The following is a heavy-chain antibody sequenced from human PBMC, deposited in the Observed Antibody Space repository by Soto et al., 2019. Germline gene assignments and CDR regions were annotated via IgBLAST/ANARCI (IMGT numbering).Heavy chain of an antibody. CDR2: IWYDGSNK. CDR1: GFTFSSYG. CDR3: ARDNEAAWFDT. Sequence: PGGSLRLSCAASGFTFSSYGMHWVRQAPGKGLEWVAVIWYDGSNKYYADSVKGRFTISRDNSKNTLYLQMNSLRAEDTAVYYCARDNEAAWFDTWGQGTLVTVSS. J-gene: IGHJ5*02. V-gene: IGHV3-33*01. D-gene: IGHD1-1*01.